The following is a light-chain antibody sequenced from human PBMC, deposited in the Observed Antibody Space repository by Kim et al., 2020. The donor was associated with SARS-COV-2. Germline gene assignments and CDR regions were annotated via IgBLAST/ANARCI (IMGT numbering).Light chain of an antibody. J-gene: IGKJ1*01. CDR3: QNYNRAPWT. CDR2: AAS. Sequence: GARVTITCRASQDISHYVAWFQHKPGKAPRLLIYAASALHPGVPFRFSGSGSGTDFTLNISSLQPEDAATFYCQNYNRAPWTFGQGTKVDIK. CDR1: QDISHY. V-gene: IGKV1-27*01.